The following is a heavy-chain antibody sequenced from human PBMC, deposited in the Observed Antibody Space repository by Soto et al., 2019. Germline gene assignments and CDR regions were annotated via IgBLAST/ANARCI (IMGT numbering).Heavy chain of an antibody. Sequence: XSLKVACKASGYSLTGYYMHWVRQAPGQGLEWMGWINPNSGGTNYAQKFQGRVTMTRDTSISTAYMELSRLRSDDTAVYYCARDYYYGMDVWGQGTTVTVSS. CDR3: ARDYYYGMDV. J-gene: IGHJ6*02. CDR1: GYSLTGYY. V-gene: IGHV1-2*02. CDR2: INPNSGGT.